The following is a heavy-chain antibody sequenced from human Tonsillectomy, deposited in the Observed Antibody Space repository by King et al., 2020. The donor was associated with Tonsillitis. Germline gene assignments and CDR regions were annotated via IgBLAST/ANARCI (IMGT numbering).Heavy chain of an antibody. CDR3: TRAALVFFVVVPAANPYYFDY. CDR2: IRSKAYGGTT. Sequence: QLVQSGGGLVQPGRSLRLSCTASGFTFGDYAMSWVRQAPGKGLEWVGFIRSKAYGGTTEYAASVKGRFTISRDDSKSIAYLQMNSLKTEDTAVYYCTRAALVFFVVVPAANPYYFDYWGQGTLVTVSS. CDR1: GFTFGDYA. D-gene: IGHD2-2*01. J-gene: IGHJ4*02. V-gene: IGHV3-49*04.